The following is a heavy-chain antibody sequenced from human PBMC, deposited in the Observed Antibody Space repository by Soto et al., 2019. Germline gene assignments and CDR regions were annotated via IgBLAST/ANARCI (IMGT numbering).Heavy chain of an antibody. CDR1: GFTFSSYG. V-gene: IGHV3-30*18. CDR2: ISYDGSNK. Sequence: GGSLRLSCAASGFTFSSYGMHWVRQAPGKGLEWVAVISYDGSNKYYADSVKGRFTISRDNSKNTLYLQMNSLRAEDTAVYYCAKGPAWEYYFDYWGQGTLVTVSS. D-gene: IGHD1-26*01. CDR3: AKGPAWEYYFDY. J-gene: IGHJ4*02.